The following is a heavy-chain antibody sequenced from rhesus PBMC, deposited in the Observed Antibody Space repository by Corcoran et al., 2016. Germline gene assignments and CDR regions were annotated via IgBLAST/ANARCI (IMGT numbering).Heavy chain of an antibody. J-gene: IGHJ4*01. CDR1: GFTCRRDA. CDR3: AKDRAMHYFDF. Sequence: EVQLVESGGGLAKPGGSLRLPGAAAGFTCRRDARHWVRQAPGTGLHWVSAINTCASTYYADSVKGRFTISRDNSKNTVSLQMNSLRAEDTAVYYCAKDRAMHYFDFWGQGVLVTVSS. V-gene: IGHV3-103*01. CDR2: INTCAST.